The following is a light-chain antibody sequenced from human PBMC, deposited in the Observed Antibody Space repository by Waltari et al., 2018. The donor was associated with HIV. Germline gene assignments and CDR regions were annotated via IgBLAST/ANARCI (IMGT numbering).Light chain of an antibody. V-gene: IGKV1-39*01. CDR2: ATS. Sequence: DIQLTQSPSSLSASVGDRVTITCRASQTVSPYLNWYQQRPGQAPKLLIFATSNLQSGFPSRFTGSGSGSFFTLTIRSLQPEDFATYFCQQSYDIPRTFGQGTKV. CDR3: QQSYDIPRT. J-gene: IGKJ1*01. CDR1: QTVSPY.